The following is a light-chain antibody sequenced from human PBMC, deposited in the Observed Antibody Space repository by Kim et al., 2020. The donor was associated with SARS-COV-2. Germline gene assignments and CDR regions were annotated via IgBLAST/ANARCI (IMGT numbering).Light chain of an antibody. CDR2: DAS. J-gene: IGKJ4*01. CDR1: QSFSTY. V-gene: IGKV3-11*01. CDR3: QQRSNWPPT. Sequence: LASGERATLSCRASQSFSTYLAWYQHKPGQPPRLLIHDASNRASGVPPRFSGGGSGTDFTLTITNLEPEDFAIYYCQQRSNWPPTFGGGTKVDIK.